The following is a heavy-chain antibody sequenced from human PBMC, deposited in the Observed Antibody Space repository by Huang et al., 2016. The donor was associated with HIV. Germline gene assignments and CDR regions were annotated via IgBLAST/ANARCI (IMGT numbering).Heavy chain of an antibody. J-gene: IGHJ6*02. CDR3: ARLDTARNYYYYGLDV. CDR2: IFPDDSDT. V-gene: IGHV5-51*01. Sequence: EEQLVQSGAEVKKPGESLKISCEGSGYSFAKYWIGWVRQMPGKGLEWMGIIFPDDSDTRYRPSFQGQVSISADKSISTAYLQWSSLKASDTAMYYCARLDTARNYYYYGLDVWGQGTSVIVSS. CDR1: GYSFAKYW. D-gene: IGHD5-18*01.